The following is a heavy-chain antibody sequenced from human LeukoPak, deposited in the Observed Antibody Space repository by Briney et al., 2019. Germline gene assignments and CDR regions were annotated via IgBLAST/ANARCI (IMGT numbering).Heavy chain of an antibody. D-gene: IGHD5-18*01. Sequence: GESLKISCKGSGYSFTSYGIGWVRQMPGKGLEWIGIIYPGDSDTRYSPSFQGQVTISADKSISTAYLQWSSLKASDTAMYYCARTVYSYGSPFDYWGQGTLVTVSS. CDR2: IYPGDSDT. V-gene: IGHV5-51*01. J-gene: IGHJ4*02. CDR3: ARTVYSYGSPFDY. CDR1: GYSFTSYG.